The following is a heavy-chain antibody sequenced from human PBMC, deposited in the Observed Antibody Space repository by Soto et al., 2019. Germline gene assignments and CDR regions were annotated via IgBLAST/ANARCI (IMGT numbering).Heavy chain of an antibody. J-gene: IGHJ4*02. CDR1: GFTFSSYS. Sequence: GGSLRLPCAASGFTFSSYSMNWVRQAPGKGLEWVSSISSSSSYIYYADSVKGRFTISRDNAKNSLYLQMNSLRAEDTAVYYCARVPMGAGSPMGSYYFDYWGQGTLVTVSS. V-gene: IGHV3-21*01. D-gene: IGHD3-10*01. CDR3: ARVPMGAGSPMGSYYFDY. CDR2: ISSSSSYI.